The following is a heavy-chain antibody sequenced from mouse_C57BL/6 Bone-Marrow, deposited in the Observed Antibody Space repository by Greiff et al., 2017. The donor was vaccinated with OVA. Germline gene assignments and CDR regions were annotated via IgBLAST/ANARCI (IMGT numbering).Heavy chain of an antibody. Sequence: EVQLQQSGPELVKPGASVKISCKASGYTFTDYYMNWVKQSHGKSLEWIGDINPNNGGTSYNQKFKGKATLTVDKSSSTAYMELRSLTSEDSAVYYCARGEELYYDYDGAMDYWGQGTSVTVSS. CDR1: GYTFTDYY. CDR3: ARGEELYYDYDGAMDY. J-gene: IGHJ4*01. V-gene: IGHV1-26*01. CDR2: INPNNGGT. D-gene: IGHD2-4*01.